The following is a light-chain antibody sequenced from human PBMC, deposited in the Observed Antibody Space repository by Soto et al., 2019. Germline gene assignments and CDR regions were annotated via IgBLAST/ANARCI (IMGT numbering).Light chain of an antibody. J-gene: IGKJ1*01. V-gene: IGKV3-20*01. Sequence: EIVLTQSPATLSLSPGESATLSCRATRSVSSYLAWYQQKPGQAPRLLIYGASNRATGIPDRFSGSGSETDFTLTISRLEPEDFAVYYCQQYSRSPRTFGQGTTVDIK. CDR1: RSVSSY. CDR2: GAS. CDR3: QQYSRSPRT.